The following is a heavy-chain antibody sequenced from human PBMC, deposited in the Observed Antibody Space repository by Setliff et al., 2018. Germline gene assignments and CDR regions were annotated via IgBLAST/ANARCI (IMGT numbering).Heavy chain of an antibody. V-gene: IGHV1-18*01. CDR1: GYTFTSYG. D-gene: IGHD1-26*01. CDR2: ISGYNGNT. J-gene: IGHJ4*02. CDR3: ARDPLYSGSYGPEFYFDY. Sequence: ASVKVSCKASGYTFTSYGISWVRQAPGQGLEWMGWISGYNGNTNYAQNFQGRVTMTTDTSTSTAYMELRSLKSDDTAVYYCARDPLYSGSYGPEFYFDYWGQGTLVTVSS.